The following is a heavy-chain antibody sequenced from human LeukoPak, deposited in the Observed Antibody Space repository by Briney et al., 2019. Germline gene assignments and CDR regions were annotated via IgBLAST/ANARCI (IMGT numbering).Heavy chain of an antibody. CDR3: ARRAVGELL. CDR2: IKEDGSEK. Sequence: PGGSLRLSCAASGFAFSGYWMSWVRQAPGKGLEWVANIKEDGSEKSYVDSVKGRFTISRDNAKNSLYLHMNSLRAEDTAVYYCARRAVGELLGGQGTLVTVSS. V-gene: IGHV3-7*01. CDR1: GFAFSGYW. J-gene: IGHJ4*02. D-gene: IGHD3-10*01.